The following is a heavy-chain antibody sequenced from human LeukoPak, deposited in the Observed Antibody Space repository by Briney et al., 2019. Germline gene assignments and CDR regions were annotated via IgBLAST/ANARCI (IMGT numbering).Heavy chain of an antibody. CDR2: ISSSAITV. V-gene: IGHV3-11*01. D-gene: IGHD1-7*01. CDR1: GFTFRNYY. J-gene: IGHJ4*02. Sequence: TGGSLRLSCAASGFTFRNYYMAWIRQAPGKGLEWVSYISSSAITVYYADSLKGRFSISRDNDKNSLYLQMNSLRAEDTAVYYCARANNWNYPYYFDYWGQGVLVTVSS. CDR3: ARANNWNYPYYFDY.